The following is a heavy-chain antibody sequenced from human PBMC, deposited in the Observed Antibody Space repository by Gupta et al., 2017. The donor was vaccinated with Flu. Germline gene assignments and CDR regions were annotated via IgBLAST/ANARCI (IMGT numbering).Heavy chain of an antibody. CDR3: ARDRGYYDSSGYPYFDY. CDR1: GFPFSPYS. Sequence: EVQLVESGGGLVQPGGSLRLSCATTGFPFSPYSMSWVRQAPGRGLEWISYISVSSSNIYYADSVKGRFTISRDNAKNSLYLQMNSLRDEDTAVYYCARDRGYYDSSGYPYFDYWGQGTLVTVSP. CDR2: ISVSSSNI. D-gene: IGHD3-22*01. V-gene: IGHV3-48*02. J-gene: IGHJ4*02.